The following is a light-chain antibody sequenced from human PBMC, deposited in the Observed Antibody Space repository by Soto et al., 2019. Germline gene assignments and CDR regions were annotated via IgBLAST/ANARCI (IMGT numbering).Light chain of an antibody. J-gene: IGLJ2*01. Sequence: QSVLTQPPSVSGAPGQRVTISCTGSSSNIGAGYDVHWYQQLPGTAPKLLIYGNSNRPSGVPDRFSGSKSGTAASLAITGLQAEDEADYYCQSCDSGLRVVFGGGTKLTVL. V-gene: IGLV1-40*01. CDR1: SSNIGAGYD. CDR3: QSCDSGLRVV. CDR2: GNS.